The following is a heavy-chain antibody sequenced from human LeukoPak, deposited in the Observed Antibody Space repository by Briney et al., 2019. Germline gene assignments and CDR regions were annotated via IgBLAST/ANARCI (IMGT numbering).Heavy chain of an antibody. J-gene: IGHJ4*02. CDR1: GFTFSSYW. CDR2: IKQDGSEK. CDR3: ARYQRWLQYIDY. D-gene: IGHD5-24*01. V-gene: IGHV3-7*01. Sequence: LSGGSLRLSCAASGFTFSSYWVSWVHQAPGKGLEWVANIKQDGSEKYYVDSVKGRFTISRDNAKNSLYLQMNSLRAEDTAVYYCARYQRWLQYIDYWGQGTLVTVSS.